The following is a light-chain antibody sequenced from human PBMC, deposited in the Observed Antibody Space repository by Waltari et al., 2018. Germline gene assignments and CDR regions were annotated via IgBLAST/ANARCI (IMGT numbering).Light chain of an antibody. V-gene: IGLV2-23*02. J-gene: IGLJ3*02. CDR3: CSYAGGSTPWV. Sequence: QSALTQPASVSGSPGQSITISCTGTSSDVGSYNLVSWYQQYPGKAPKLMFFGVNKRPPGGSHRFSGSKTGNTASLTISGLQAEDEADYYCCSYAGGSTPWVFGGGTKLTVL. CDR1: SSDVGSYNL. CDR2: GVN.